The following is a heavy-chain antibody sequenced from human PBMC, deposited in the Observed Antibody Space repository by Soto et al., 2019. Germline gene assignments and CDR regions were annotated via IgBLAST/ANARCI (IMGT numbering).Heavy chain of an antibody. J-gene: IGHJ4*02. Sequence: QIQLVESGGGVVQPGGSLRLSCSASGFSFGSFGMHWVRQAPGEGLEWVAFISRDGSNSFYGDSVKGRFTLSRDNSRNTVYLQMSNTRDEDTGLYYCARGNLSFDFDSWGQGTLVIVSS. V-gene: IGHV3-30*03. CDR2: ISRDGSNS. CDR1: GFSFGSFG. CDR3: ARGNLSFDFDS.